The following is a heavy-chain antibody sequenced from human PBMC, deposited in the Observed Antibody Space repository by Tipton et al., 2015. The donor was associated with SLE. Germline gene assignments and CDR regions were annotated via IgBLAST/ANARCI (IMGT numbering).Heavy chain of an antibody. Sequence: LRLSCAASGFTFSSYSMNWVRQPPGKGLEWIGEINHSGSTNYNPSLKSRVTISVDTSKNQFSLKLSSVTAADTAVYYCARGLGAFDIWGQGTMVTVSS. D-gene: IGHD7-27*01. J-gene: IGHJ3*02. CDR2: INHSGST. CDR1: GFTFSSYS. CDR3: ARGLGAFDI. V-gene: IGHV4-34*01.